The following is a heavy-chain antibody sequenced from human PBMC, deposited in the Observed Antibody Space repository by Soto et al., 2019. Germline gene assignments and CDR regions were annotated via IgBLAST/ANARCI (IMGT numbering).Heavy chain of an antibody. D-gene: IGHD4-17*01. CDR3: ARGFPTVVTADY. CDR2: IYYSGST. V-gene: IGHV4-59*01. J-gene: IGHJ4*02. Sequence: PSETLSLTCTVSGGSISSYYWSWIRQPPGKGLEWIGYIYYSGSTNYNPSLKSRVTISVDTSKNQFSLKLSSVTAADTAVYYCARGFPTVVTADYWGQGTLVTVSS. CDR1: GGSISSYY.